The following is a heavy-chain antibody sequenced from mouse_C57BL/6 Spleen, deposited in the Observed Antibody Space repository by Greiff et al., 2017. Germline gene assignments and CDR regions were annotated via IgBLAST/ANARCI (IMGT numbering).Heavy chain of an antibody. D-gene: IGHD1-1*01. CDR3: ARDSSYYYGSSFTYFDV. Sequence: EVQLVESEGGLVQPGSSMKLSCTASGFTFSDYYMAWVRQVPEKGLEWVANINYDGSGTYYLDSLKSRFIISRDNAKNIRYLQMSSLKSEDTATYYCARDSSYYYGSSFTYFDVWGTGTTVTVSS. CDR1: GFTFSDYY. J-gene: IGHJ1*03. CDR2: INYDGSGT. V-gene: IGHV5-16*01.